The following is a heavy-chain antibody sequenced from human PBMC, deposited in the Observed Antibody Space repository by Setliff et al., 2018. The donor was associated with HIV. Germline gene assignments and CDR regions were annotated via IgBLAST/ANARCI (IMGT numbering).Heavy chain of an antibody. J-gene: IGHJ4*02. Sequence: PGGSLRLSCAASGFTFSNYGMHWVRQAPGKGLEWVAFIRYDGSDKYYADSVKGRFTISRDNSKNTLYLQMNTLGAGDTAVYYCAALAAVFDYWGQGTLVTVSS. CDR1: GFTFSNYG. D-gene: IGHD2-15*01. CDR3: AALAAVFDY. CDR2: IRYDGSDK. V-gene: IGHV3-30*02.